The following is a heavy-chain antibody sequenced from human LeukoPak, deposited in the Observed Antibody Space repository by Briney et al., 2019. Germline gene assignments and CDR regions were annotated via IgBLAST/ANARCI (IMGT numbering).Heavy chain of an antibody. J-gene: IGHJ4*02. CDR3: ARGHQVDWFGEWYFDY. Sequence: SETLSLTCAVYGGSFSGYYWSWIRQPPGKGLEWIGVINHSGSTNYNPSLKSRVTISVDTSKNQFSLKLSSVTAADVDVYYCARGHQVDWFGEWYFDYWGQGTLVTVSS. CDR1: GGSFSGYY. CDR2: INHSGST. V-gene: IGHV4-34*01. D-gene: IGHD3-10*01.